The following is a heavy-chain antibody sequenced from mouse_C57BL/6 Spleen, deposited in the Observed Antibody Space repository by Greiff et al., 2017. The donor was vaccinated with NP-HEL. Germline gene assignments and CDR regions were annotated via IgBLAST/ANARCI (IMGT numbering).Heavy chain of an antibody. J-gene: IGHJ2*01. CDR1: GYTFTSYW. CDR2: IDPSDSYT. CDR3: ARSGLRDYFDY. Sequence: VQLQQPGAELVMPGASVKLSCKASGYTFTSYWMHWVKQRPGQGLEWIGEIDPSDSYTNYNQKFKGKSTLTVDKSSSTAYMQLSSLTSEDSAVYYCARSGLRDYFDYWGQGTTLTVSS. V-gene: IGHV1-69*01. D-gene: IGHD3-1*01.